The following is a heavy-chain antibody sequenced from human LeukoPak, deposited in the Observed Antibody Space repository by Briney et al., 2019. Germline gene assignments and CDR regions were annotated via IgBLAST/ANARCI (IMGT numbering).Heavy chain of an antibody. CDR1: GYTFTFYY. CDR3: ARDRLGLSSPGYYYYGMDV. V-gene: IGHV1-2*02. D-gene: IGHD2-15*01. J-gene: IGHJ6*02. CDR2: ISLNSGAT. Sequence: ASVTVSFSASGYTFTFYYMQWVRQAPGQGQEWMGGISLNSGATFYAQRFQGSVTMTRDTSTSTAYMELIILRSDDTAVYYCARDRLGLSSPGYYYYGMDVWGPGTTVTVSS.